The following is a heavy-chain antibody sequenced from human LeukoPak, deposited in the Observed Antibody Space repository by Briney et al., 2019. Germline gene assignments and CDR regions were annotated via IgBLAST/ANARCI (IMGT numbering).Heavy chain of an antibody. V-gene: IGHV3-33*01. J-gene: IGHJ4*02. D-gene: IGHD1-26*01. CDR3: ARESSLYY. Sequence: GGSLRLSCAASGFTFSSYGMHWVRQAPGKGLEWVAVIWYDGSNKYYADSVKGRFTVSRDNSKNSLYLQMNSLRAEDTAVYYCARESSLYYWGQGTLVTVSS. CDR1: GFTFSSYG. CDR2: IWYDGSNK.